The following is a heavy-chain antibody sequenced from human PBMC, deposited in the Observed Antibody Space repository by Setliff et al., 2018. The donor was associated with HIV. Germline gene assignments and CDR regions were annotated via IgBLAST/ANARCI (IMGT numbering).Heavy chain of an antibody. J-gene: IGHJ6*02. V-gene: IGHV3-23*01. CDR1: GFTVSTNY. CDR3: AKPLTQWGVSPYHYAFGV. Sequence: GGSLRLSCAASGFTVSTNYMTWVRQAPGKGLEWVSAIAGTSASTYYADSVKGRFTISRDSSKSMLYLQMNSLRVEDTAIYYCAKPLTQWGVSPYHYAFGVWGQGTTVTVSS. CDR2: IAGTSAST. D-gene: IGHD1-26*01.